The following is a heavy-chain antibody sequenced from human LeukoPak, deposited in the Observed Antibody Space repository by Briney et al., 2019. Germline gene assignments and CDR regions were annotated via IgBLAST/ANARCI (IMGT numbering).Heavy chain of an antibody. CDR2: INPSGST. CDR3: ARGFKGNAQVWFDP. D-gene: IGHD4-23*01. V-gene: IGHV4-34*01. CDR1: GVSFSGYY. J-gene: IGHJ5*02. Sequence: SETLSLTCAVYGVSFSGYYWSWIRQPPGKGLEWIGEINPSGSTNYNPSLKSRVTISVDTSKNQFSLKLRSVTAGDTAIYYCARGFKGNAQVWFDPWGQGTLVTVSS.